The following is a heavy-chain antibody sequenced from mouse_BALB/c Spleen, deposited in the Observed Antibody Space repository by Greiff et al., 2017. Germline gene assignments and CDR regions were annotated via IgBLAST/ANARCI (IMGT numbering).Heavy chain of an antibody. D-gene: IGHD3-2*01. Sequence: EVKLQESGGGLVQPGGSMPLSCVASGFPFSNYWMTWVRQSPEKGLEWVAEIRLKSNNYATHYAESVKGRFTISRDDSKSSVYLQMNNLRAEDTGIYYCTRDSSGYVEAMDDWGQGTSVTVSS. CDR3: TRDSSGYVEAMDD. CDR2: IRLKSNNYAT. V-gene: IGHV6-6*02. J-gene: IGHJ4*01. CDR1: GFPFSNYW.